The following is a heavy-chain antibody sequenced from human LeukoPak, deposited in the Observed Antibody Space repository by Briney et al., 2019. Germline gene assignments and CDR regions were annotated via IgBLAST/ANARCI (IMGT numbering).Heavy chain of an antibody. CDR3: AKGGLRYFGIDY. D-gene: IGHD3-9*01. CDR1: GFTFSSYG. J-gene: IGHJ4*02. V-gene: IGHV3-30*18. CDR2: ISYDGSNK. Sequence: GSLRLSCAASGFTFSSYGMHWVRQAPGKGLEWVAVISYDGSNKYYADSVKGRFTISRDNSKNTLYLQMNSLRAEDTAVYYCAKGGLRYFGIDYWGQGTLVTVSS.